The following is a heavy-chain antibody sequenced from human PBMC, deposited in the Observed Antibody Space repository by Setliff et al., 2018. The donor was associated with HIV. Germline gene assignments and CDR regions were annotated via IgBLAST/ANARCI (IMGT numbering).Heavy chain of an antibody. CDR3: ARRRCSAASCPDNSWNWLDP. Sequence: SETLSLTCTVSGDSISSYYWNWIRQPPGKALEWIGYIYYGSTHYNPSFEGRVTISVDTSKNQFSLKLRSATAADTAMYYCARRRCSAASCPDNSWNWLDPWGQGTLVTVS. CDR1: GDSISSYY. J-gene: IGHJ5*02. CDR2: IYYGST. V-gene: IGHV4-59*08. D-gene: IGHD2-15*01.